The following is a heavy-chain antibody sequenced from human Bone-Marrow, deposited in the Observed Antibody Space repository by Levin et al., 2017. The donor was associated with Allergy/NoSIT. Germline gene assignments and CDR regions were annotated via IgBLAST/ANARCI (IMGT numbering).Heavy chain of an antibody. J-gene: IGHJ4*02. CDR3: ARGYKSGLLLG. V-gene: IGHV3-66*01. CDR2: IYSGGST. D-gene: IGHD6-19*01. CDR1: GFTVSNNH. Sequence: PGGSLRLSCAASGFTVSNNHMSWVRQVAGKGLECVGGIYSGGSTYNADSVKGRFTISRDNSKNTVYLEMKSLRVEDTAVYYCARGYKSGLLLGWGQGTLVTVSS.